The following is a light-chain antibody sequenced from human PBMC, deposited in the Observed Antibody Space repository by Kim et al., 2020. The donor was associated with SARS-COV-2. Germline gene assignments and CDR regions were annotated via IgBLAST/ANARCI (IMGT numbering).Light chain of an antibody. Sequence: LSPGERATRSCRANQSFGSKSIVWYQQRPGTAPRLLMYGASTRATGIPDRFSDSASGTDFTLTMSRLEPEDSAVYYCQQFGNSRYTFGQGTKLEI. CDR3: QQFGNSRYT. J-gene: IGKJ2*01. CDR2: GAS. V-gene: IGKV3-20*01. CDR1: QSFGSKS.